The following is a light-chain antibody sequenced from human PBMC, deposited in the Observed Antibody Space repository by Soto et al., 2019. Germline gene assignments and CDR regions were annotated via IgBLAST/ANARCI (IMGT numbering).Light chain of an antibody. V-gene: IGLV2-23*01. Sequence: QSVLTQPASVSGSPGQSITISCTGASSDVGNYDLVSWYQVHPGKAPHLIIYAATRRPSGVSNRFSGSKSGNTASLTISGLQAEDEADYYCSSYAASSPYVFGTGTKLTVL. CDR3: SSYAASSPYV. CDR1: SSDVGNYDL. CDR2: AAT. J-gene: IGLJ1*01.